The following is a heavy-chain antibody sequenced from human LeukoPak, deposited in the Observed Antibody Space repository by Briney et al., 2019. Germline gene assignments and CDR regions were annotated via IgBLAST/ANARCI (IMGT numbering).Heavy chain of an antibody. CDR3: ARDRTLEFWTAQSAGDGMDV. CDR1: GFTFSSYS. CDR2: IISSGSVI. V-gene: IGHV3-48*01. Sequence: GGSLRLSCAGSGFTFSSYSMNWVRQAPGKGLEWVSYIISSGSVIYYADSVKGRFTISRDNAKNSLSLQMNSLRAEDTAVYYCARDRTLEFWTAQSAGDGMDVWGQGTTVTVSS. D-gene: IGHD3/OR15-3a*01. J-gene: IGHJ6*02.